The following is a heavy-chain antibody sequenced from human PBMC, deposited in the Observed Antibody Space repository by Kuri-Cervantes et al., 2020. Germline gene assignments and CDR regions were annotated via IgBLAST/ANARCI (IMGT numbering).Heavy chain of an antibody. CDR3: ARQVYYYDSSGHTEYYFDY. D-gene: IGHD3-22*01. CDR2: IYYSGST. V-gene: IGHV4-59*08. CDR1: GGSISSYY. Sequence: GSLRLSCTVSGGSISSYYWSWIRQPPGKGLEWIGYIYYSGSTNYNPSLKSRVTISVDKSKNQFSLKLSSVTAADTAVYYCARQVYYYDSSGHTEYYFDYWGQGTLVTVSS. J-gene: IGHJ4*02.